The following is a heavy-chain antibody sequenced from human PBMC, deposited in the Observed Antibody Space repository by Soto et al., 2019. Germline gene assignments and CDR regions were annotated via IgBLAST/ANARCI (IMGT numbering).Heavy chain of an antibody. CDR2: IYPGDSDT. V-gene: IGHV5-51*01. J-gene: IGHJ6*02. CDR1: GYRITSYW. CDR3: ATLRSYYYGMDV. Sequence: GESLKVSYKAAGYRITSYWIGWVRKKTGKGPECMGLIYPGDSDTRYSPSFQGQVTISADKSISTAYLQWSSLKASDTAMYYCATLRSYYYGMDVWGQGTTVTVSS.